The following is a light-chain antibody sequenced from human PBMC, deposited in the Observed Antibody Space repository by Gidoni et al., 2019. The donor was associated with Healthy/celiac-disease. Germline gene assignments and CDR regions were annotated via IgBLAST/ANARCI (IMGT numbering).Light chain of an antibody. V-gene: IGKV1-39*01. J-gene: IGKJ5*01. Sequence: DIQMTQSPSSLSASVGDRFTITCRASQSISSYLNWYQQKPGKAPKLLIYAASSLQSGVPSRFSGSGSGTDFTLTISSLQPEDFATYYCQQSYSTPPLTFGQGTRLEIK. CDR1: QSISSY. CDR2: AAS. CDR3: QQSYSTPPLT.